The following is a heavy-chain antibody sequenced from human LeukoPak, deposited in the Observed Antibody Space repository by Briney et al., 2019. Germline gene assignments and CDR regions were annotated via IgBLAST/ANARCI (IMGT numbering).Heavy chain of an antibody. CDR3: ARAYPNYDNLRGHYYYYGMDV. Sequence: SVKVSCKASGGTFSSYAISWVRQAPGQGLEWMGGIIPIFGTANYAPKFQGRVTITADESTSTAYMELSSLSSEDPAVYYCARAYPNYDNLRGHYYYYGMDVWGQGTTVTVSS. CDR1: GGTFSSYA. CDR2: IIPIFGTA. J-gene: IGHJ6*02. D-gene: IGHD3-9*01. V-gene: IGHV1-69*01.